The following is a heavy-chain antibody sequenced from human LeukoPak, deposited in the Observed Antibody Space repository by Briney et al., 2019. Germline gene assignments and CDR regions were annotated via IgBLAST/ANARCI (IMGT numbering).Heavy chain of an antibody. CDR2: ISGSGGST. CDR3: AKGGDCSSTSCYQYYYYYGMDV. V-gene: IGHV3-23*01. Sequence: GGSLRLSCAASGFAFSSYAMSWVRQAPGKGLEWVSAISGSGGSTYYADSVEGRFTISRDNSKNTLYLQMNSLRAEDTAVYYCAKGGDCSSTSCYQYYYYYGMDVWGQGTTVTVSS. D-gene: IGHD2-2*01. CDR1: GFAFSSYA. J-gene: IGHJ6*02.